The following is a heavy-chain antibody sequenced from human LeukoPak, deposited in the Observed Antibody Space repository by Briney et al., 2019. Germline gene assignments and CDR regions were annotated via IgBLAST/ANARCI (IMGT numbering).Heavy chain of an antibody. CDR2: ISWNSGSI. CDR1: GFTFDDHA. D-gene: IGHD3-10*01. V-gene: IGHV3-9*01. J-gene: IGHJ4*02. Sequence: PGGSLRLSCAASGFTFDDHAMHWVRQAPGKGLEWVSGISWNSGSIGYADSVKGRFTISRDNAKNSLYLQMNSLRAEDTALYYCAKAPYGSGSYFFDYWGQGTLVTVSS. CDR3: AKAPYGSGSYFFDY.